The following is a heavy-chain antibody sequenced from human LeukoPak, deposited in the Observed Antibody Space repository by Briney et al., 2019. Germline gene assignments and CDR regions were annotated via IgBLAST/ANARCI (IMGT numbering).Heavy chain of an antibody. CDR2: IYHSGST. CDR1: GYSISSGYY. D-gene: IGHD3-10*01. Sequence: PSETLSLTCTVSGYSISSGYYWGWIRQPPGKGLEWIGTIYHSGSTYYNPSLKSRVTISVDTSKNQLSLKLSSVTAADTAVYYCARGPPQAYGSGSYYYPWGQGTLVTVSS. J-gene: IGHJ5*02. V-gene: IGHV4-38-2*02. CDR3: ARGPPQAYGSGSYYYP.